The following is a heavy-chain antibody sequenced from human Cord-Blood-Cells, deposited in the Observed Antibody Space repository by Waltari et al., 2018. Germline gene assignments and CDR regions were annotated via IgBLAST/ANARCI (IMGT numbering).Heavy chain of an antibody. CDR2: INHSGST. V-gene: IGHV4-34*01. D-gene: IGHD4-4*01. CDR1: GGSSSGYY. Sequence: QVQLQQWGAGLLKPSETMSLTCAVYGGSSSGYYWSWIRQPPGKGLEWIGEINHSGSTNYNPSLKSRVTISVDTSKNQFSLKLSSVTAADTAVYYCARGHYSTNFDYWGQGTLVTVSS. J-gene: IGHJ4*02. CDR3: ARGHYSTNFDY.